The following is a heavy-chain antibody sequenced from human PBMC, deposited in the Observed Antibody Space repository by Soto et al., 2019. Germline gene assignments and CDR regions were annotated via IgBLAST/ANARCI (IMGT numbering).Heavy chain of an antibody. CDR1: GFTFSSYA. D-gene: IGHD3-16*02. CDR3: ARPMITFGGVIGGSTGFDY. Sequence: QVQLVESGGGVVQPGRSLRLSCAASGFTFSSYAMHWVRQAPGKGLEWVAVISYDGSNKYYADSVKGRFTISRDNSKNTLYLQMNSLRAEDTAMYYCARPMITFGGVIGGSTGFDYWGQGTLVTVSS. CDR2: ISYDGSNK. V-gene: IGHV3-30-3*01. J-gene: IGHJ4*02.